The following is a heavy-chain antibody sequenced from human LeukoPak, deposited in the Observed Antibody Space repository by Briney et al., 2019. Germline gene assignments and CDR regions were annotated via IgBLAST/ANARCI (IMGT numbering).Heavy chain of an antibody. V-gene: IGHV5-51*01. CDR1: GYSFTTYW. CDR2: IYPGDADT. D-gene: IGHD5/OR15-5a*01. Sequence: GESLKISCKASGYSFTTYWIGWVRQLPGKGLEWVGTIYPGDADTRYSPSFQGQVTISADKSITTAYLQWSSLKASDTAIYYCARRGSTAEWFDPWGQGTLVTVSS. J-gene: IGHJ5*02. CDR3: ARRGSTAEWFDP.